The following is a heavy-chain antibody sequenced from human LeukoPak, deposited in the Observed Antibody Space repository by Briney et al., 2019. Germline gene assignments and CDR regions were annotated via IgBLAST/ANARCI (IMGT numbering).Heavy chain of an antibody. CDR1: GFTVSSSY. CDR3: AKATFTVTTGCGH. J-gene: IGHJ4*02. V-gene: IGHV3-53*01. CDR2: ISGGST. Sequence: GGSLRLSCAASGFTVSSSYMSWVRQAPGKGLEWVSAISGGSTYYADSVKGRFTISRDNSKNTLYLQMNSLRAEDTAVYYCAKATFTVTTGCGHWGQGTLVTVSS. D-gene: IGHD4-17*01.